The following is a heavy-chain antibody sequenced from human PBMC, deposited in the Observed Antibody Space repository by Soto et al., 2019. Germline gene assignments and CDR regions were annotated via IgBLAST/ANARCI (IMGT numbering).Heavy chain of an antibody. V-gene: IGHV4-31*03. J-gene: IGHJ4*02. Sequence: PSETLSLTCTVSGGSISSGGYYWSWIRQHPGKGLEWIGYIYYSGSTYYNPSLKSRVTISVDTSKNQFSLKLSSVTAADTAVYYCARTYYYGSGGYSRHDYWGQGTLVTVSS. CDR3: ARTYYYGSGGYSRHDY. D-gene: IGHD3-10*01. CDR2: IYYSGST. CDR1: GGSISSGGYY.